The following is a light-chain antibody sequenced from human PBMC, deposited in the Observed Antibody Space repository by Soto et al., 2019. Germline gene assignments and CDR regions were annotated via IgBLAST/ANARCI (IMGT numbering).Light chain of an antibody. Sequence: TQSPATPSGAPGERATLSCRASQDMGNKLAWYQQKPGQAPRLLMYAVSARATGVPDRFSGSGSGTDFTLTITSLEPEDVAVYFCQQRGSWPPVIFGGGTKVEIK. CDR2: AVS. CDR3: QQRGSWPPVI. CDR1: QDMGNK. V-gene: IGKV3-11*01. J-gene: IGKJ4*01.